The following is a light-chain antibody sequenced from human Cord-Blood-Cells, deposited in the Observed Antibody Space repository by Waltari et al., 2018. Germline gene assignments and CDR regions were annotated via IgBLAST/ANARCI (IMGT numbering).Light chain of an antibody. Sequence: DIQMTQSPSTLSASVGDRVTITCRASQSISSWLAWYQQKPGKAPKLLFYKASSLESGVPSRFSGSGSGTEFTLTISSLQHDDFATYYCQQYNSYWTFGQGTKVEIK. CDR2: KAS. V-gene: IGKV1-5*03. J-gene: IGKJ1*01. CDR3: QQYNSYWT. CDR1: QSISSW.